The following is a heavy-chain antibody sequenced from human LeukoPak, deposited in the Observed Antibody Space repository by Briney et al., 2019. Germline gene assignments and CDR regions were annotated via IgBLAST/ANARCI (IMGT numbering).Heavy chain of an antibody. D-gene: IGHD2-15*01. CDR1: GFTFSSHA. V-gene: IGHV3-23*01. CDR2: ISSSGGTT. J-gene: IGHJ5*02. CDR3: AKGHCSS. Sequence: GGSLRLSCAVSGFTFSSHAMSWVRQAPGKGLEYVSSISSSGGTTGYADSVKGRFAISRDNSKNTLYLQMNSLRPEDTAVYYCAKGHCSSWGQGTLVTVSS.